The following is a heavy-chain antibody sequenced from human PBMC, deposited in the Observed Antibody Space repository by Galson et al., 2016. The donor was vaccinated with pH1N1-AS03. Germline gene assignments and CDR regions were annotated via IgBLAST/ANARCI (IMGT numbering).Heavy chain of an antibody. V-gene: IGHV1-46*01. CDR3: ARMAAGLTGYYYAMAV. Sequence: SVKVSCKASGYTFTSYYIHWVRQAPGQGREWMGIINPSDGNTNYAQRFQGRVTMTRDTSTSTVYMELSSLRSDDTAVDYCARMAAGLTGYYYAMAVWGQGTTVTVSS. D-gene: IGHD4/OR15-4a*01. J-gene: IGHJ6*02. CDR2: INPSDGNT. CDR1: GYTFTSYY.